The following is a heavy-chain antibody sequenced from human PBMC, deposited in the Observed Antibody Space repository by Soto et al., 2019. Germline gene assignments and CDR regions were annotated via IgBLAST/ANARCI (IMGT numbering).Heavy chain of an antibody. CDR3: AFFFQAEDGIRDL. J-gene: IGHJ2*01. Sequence: KGLAWIGALNHGGSTNYDPSLKSRVTLSVDTSRNQFSLRLSSVTAADTAVYFCAFFFQAEDGIRDL. D-gene: IGHD2-21*01. V-gene: IGHV4-34*01. CDR2: LNHGGST.